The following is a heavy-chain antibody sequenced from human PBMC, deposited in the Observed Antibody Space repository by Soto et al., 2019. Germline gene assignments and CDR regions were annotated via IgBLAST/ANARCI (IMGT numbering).Heavy chain of an antibody. Sequence: SETLSLTCTVSGGSISSYYWSWIRQPPGKGLEWIGYIYYSGSTNYNPSLKSRVTISVDTSKNQFSLKLSSVTAADTAVYYCAREVGAAAGYYYYGMYVWGQGTTVTVSS. D-gene: IGHD6-13*01. CDR3: AREVGAAAGYYYYGMYV. J-gene: IGHJ6*02. V-gene: IGHV4-59*01. CDR1: GGSISSYY. CDR2: IYYSGST.